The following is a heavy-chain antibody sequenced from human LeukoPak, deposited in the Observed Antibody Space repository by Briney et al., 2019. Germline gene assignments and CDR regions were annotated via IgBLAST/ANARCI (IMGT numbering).Heavy chain of an antibody. D-gene: IGHD3-10*01. CDR2: TNQDGSEK. CDR1: EFTFSNYW. CDR3: ARGGSPVAFWDY. Sequence: PGGSLGLSCAASEFTFSNYWMSWVRQAPGKGLEWVATTNQDGSEKYYVDSVKGRFTISRDNAKNSLYLQLNSLRAEDTAVYYCARGGSPVAFWDYWGQGTLVTVSS. J-gene: IGHJ4*02. V-gene: IGHV3-7*03.